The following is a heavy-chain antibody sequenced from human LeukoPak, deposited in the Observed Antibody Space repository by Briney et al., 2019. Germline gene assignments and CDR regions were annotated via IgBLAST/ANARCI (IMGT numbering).Heavy chain of an antibody. D-gene: IGHD6-13*01. CDR1: GFTFSNYW. J-gene: IGHJ6*02. V-gene: IGHV3-48*02. CDR3: AREYKSSSPLKGYYYYGMDV. CDR2: ISPSSTI. Sequence: GGSLRLSCVASGFTFSNYWMSWVRQSPGKGLEWISYISPSSTIYYSDSVKGRFTISRDNAKNSLFLQMNSLRDEDTAVYYCAREYKSSSPLKGYYYYGMDVWGQGTTVTVSS.